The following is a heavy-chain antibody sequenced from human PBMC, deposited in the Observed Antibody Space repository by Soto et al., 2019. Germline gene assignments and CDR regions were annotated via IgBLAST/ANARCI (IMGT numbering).Heavy chain of an antibody. D-gene: IGHD3-3*01. J-gene: IGHJ6*02. CDR1: GGSISSGGYT. Sequence: SETLSLTCAVSGGSISSGGYTWNWIRQPPGKGLEWLGYIYHSGSTYYSPSLQSRVTISVDLSKNQFSLKLSSVTAADTAVYYCVRGTVFGVGYGMDVWGQGTTVTVSS. V-gene: IGHV4-30-2*01. CDR2: IYHSGST. CDR3: VRGTVFGVGYGMDV.